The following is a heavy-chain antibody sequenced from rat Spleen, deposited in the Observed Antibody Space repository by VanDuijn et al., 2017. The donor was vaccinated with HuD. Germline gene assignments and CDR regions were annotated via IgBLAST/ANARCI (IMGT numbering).Heavy chain of an antibody. Sequence: QVQLQQSGAELAKPDSSVKISCKASGYTFTNYYISWIRQTTGQGLEYIGYIYTGSGGTDYNEKFKGKATLTVDKSSSTAFMQLSSLTPDDSAVYYCARGGFFRFWGQGVMVTVSS. CDR3: ARGGFFRF. D-gene: IGHD1-6*01. V-gene: IGHV1-43*01. J-gene: IGHJ2*01. CDR1: GYTFTNYY. CDR2: IYTGSGGT.